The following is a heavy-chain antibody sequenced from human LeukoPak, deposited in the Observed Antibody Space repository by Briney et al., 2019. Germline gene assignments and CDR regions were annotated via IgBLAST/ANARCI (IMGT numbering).Heavy chain of an antibody. CDR3: AKDRSYYDSSGYLDY. CDR1: GFTFSSYA. Sequence: QSGRSLRLPCAASGFTFSSYAMSWVRQAPGKGLEWVSAISGSGGSTYYADSVKGRFTISRDNSKNTLYLQMNSLRAEDTAVYYCAKDRSYYDSSGYLDYWGQGTLVTVSS. D-gene: IGHD3-22*01. CDR2: ISGSGGST. J-gene: IGHJ4*02. V-gene: IGHV3-23*01.